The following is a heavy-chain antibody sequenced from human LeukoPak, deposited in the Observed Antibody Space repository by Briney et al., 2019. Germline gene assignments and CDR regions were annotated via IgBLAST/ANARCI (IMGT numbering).Heavy chain of an antibody. Sequence: ASVKVSCKASGYTFTGYYMHWVRRAPGQGHELMGWINPNSGGTNYAQKFQGRVTMTRDTSISTAYMELSRLRSDDTAVYYCARDENPIEYYYDSSIGMDVWGQGTTVTVSS. J-gene: IGHJ6*02. CDR3: ARDENPIEYYYDSSIGMDV. CDR2: INPNSGGT. CDR1: GYTFTGYY. D-gene: IGHD3-22*01. V-gene: IGHV1-2*02.